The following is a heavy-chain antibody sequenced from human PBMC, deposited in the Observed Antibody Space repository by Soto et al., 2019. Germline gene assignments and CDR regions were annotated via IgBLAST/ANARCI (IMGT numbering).Heavy chain of an antibody. D-gene: IGHD6-6*01. CDR2: ISWNSDGI. CDR3: AKDVAARPPYYFDS. Sequence: PGGSLRLSCTTSGFTFYDYAMHWVRQAPGKGLEWVSVISWNSDGIGYADSVKGRFTISRDNAKNSLYLQMNSLRVEDTALYYCAKDVAARPPYYFDSWGQGALVTVSS. J-gene: IGHJ4*02. V-gene: IGHV3-9*01. CDR1: GFTFYDYA.